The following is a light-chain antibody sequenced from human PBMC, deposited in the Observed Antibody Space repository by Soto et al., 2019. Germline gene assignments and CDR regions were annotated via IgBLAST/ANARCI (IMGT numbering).Light chain of an antibody. Sequence: QSALTQPPSASGSPGQSVTISCTGTSSDVGGYKYVSWHQQHPGKAPKLMIFEVNKRPSGVPDRFSGSKSGNTASLTVSGFQAEDEADYYCRSYAGTNNLGVCGTGTTLTVL. CDR1: SSDVGGYKY. CDR2: EVN. J-gene: IGLJ1*01. V-gene: IGLV2-8*01. CDR3: RSYAGTNNLGV.